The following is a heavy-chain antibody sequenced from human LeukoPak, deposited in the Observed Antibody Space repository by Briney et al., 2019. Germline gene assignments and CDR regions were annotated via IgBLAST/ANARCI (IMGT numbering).Heavy chain of an antibody. CDR3: ASGGPKWELLNYFDY. V-gene: IGHV3-21*01. J-gene: IGHJ4*02. CDR2: ISSSSSYI. CDR1: GFTFSSYS. Sequence: GGSLRLSCVVSGFTFSSYSMNWVRQAPGKGLEWVSSISSSSSYIYYADSVKGRFTISRDNAKNSLYLQMNSLRAEDTAVYYCASGGPKWELLNYFDYWGQGTLVTVSS. D-gene: IGHD1-26*01.